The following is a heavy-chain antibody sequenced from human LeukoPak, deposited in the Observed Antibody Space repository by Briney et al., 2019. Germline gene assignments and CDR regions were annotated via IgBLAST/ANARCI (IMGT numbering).Heavy chain of an antibody. D-gene: IGHD3-22*01. V-gene: IGHV1-46*01. J-gene: IGHJ5*02. CDR1: GYTFTSYY. CDR2: INPSSGST. Sequence: ASVMVSCKASGYTFTSYYMHWVRQAPGQGLEWMAIINPSSGSTGYAQKFQGRVTMTRDTSTSTVYMELSSLRSEDTAVYYCVRSLYYDSSGGHHWGQGTLVTVSS. CDR3: VRSLYYDSSGGHH.